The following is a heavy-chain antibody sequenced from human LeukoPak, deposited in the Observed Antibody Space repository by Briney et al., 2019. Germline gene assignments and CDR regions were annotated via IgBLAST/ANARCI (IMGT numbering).Heavy chain of an antibody. D-gene: IGHD3-22*01. Sequence: GGSLRLSCAASGFTFSSYDMHWVRQATGKGLEWVSAIGTAGDTYYPGSVKGRFTISRENAKNSLYLQMNSLRAGDTAIYYCARGYYFDSSDYYSSDAFDIWGQGTMVTVSS. CDR2: IGTAGDT. V-gene: IGHV3-13*01. CDR1: GFTFSSYD. CDR3: ARGYYFDSSDYYSSDAFDI. J-gene: IGHJ3*02.